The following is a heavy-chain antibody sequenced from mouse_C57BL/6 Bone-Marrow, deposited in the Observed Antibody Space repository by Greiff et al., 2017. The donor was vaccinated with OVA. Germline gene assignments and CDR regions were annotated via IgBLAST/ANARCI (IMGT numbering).Heavy chain of an antibody. D-gene: IGHD3-2*02. J-gene: IGHJ3*01. Sequence: EVQVVESGPVLVKPGPSVKISCKASGFTFTDYYMHWVKQSHGKSLEWIGLVYPYNGGTSYNQKFKGKATLTVDTSSSTAYMELNSLTSEDSAVYDCARTPRQLRLPWFAYWGQGTLVTVSA. CDR1: GFTFTDYY. CDR3: ARTPRQLRLPWFAY. CDR2: VYPYNGGT. V-gene: IGHV1-36*01.